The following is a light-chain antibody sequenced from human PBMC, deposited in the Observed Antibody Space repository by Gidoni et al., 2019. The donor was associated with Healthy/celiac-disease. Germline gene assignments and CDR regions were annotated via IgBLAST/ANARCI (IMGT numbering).Light chain of an antibody. CDR3: QQYNNWPPYT. CDR1: QRVSSY. Sequence: EIEMTQYQVNLSVSPAERANLTSRASQRVSSYLAWYQQKPGHAPRLLIYGASTRATGIPGRFSGSGSGTEFTLTISSLQSEDFAVYYCQQYNNWPPYTFGQGTKLEIK. V-gene: IGKV3-15*01. J-gene: IGKJ2*01. CDR2: GAS.